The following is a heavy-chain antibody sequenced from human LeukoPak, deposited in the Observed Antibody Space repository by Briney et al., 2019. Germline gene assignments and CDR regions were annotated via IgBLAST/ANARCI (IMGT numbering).Heavy chain of an antibody. CDR1: GGSFSGYY. J-gene: IGHJ1*01. CDR3: ARGGPNYYGSGSYYQYFQH. D-gene: IGHD3-10*01. Sequence: PSETLSLTCAVYGGSFSGYYWSWIRQPPGKGLEWIGEINHSGSTNYNPSLKSRVTISVDTSKNQSSLKLSSVTAADTAVYYCARGGPNYYGSGSYYQYFQHWGQGTLVTVSS. CDR2: INHSGST. V-gene: IGHV4-34*01.